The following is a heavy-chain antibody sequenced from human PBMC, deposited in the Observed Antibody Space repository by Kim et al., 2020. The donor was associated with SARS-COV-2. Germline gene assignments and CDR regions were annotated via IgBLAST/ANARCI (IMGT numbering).Heavy chain of an antibody. D-gene: IGHD1-26*01. Sequence: GGSLRLSCAASGFAFSSYAMHWVRQAPGKGLEWVAVISYDGSNKYYADSVKGRFTISRDNSKNTLYLQMNSLRPEDTAVYYCARDRGGGGSYYGYWGQGTLVTVSS. V-gene: IGHV3-30-3*01. CDR2: ISYDGSNK. J-gene: IGHJ4*02. CDR3: ARDRGGGGSYYGY. CDR1: GFAFSSYA.